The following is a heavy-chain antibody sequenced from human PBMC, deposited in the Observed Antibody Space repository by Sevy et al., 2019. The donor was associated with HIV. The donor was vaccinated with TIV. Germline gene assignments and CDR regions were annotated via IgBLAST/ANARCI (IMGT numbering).Heavy chain of an antibody. CDR2: IKQDMSEK. CDR1: GFTFSSYW. D-gene: IGHD3-22*01. V-gene: IGHV3-7*01. J-gene: IGHJ4*02. Sequence: GESLKISCAASGFTFSSYWMTWVRQAPGKGLEWVANIKQDMSEKYYADSVKGRFTISRDNARNSLYLQMESLRAEETAVYYCARAQQVTMLVVIGGLYFDFWGQGTLVTVSS. CDR3: ARAQQVTMLVVIGGLYFDF.